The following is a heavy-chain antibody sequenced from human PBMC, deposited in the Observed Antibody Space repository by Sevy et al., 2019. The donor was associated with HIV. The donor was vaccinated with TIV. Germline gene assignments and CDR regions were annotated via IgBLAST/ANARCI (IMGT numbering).Heavy chain of an antibody. D-gene: IGHD6-19*01. J-gene: IGHJ1*01. CDR1: GYTFTGYY. V-gene: IGHV1-2*04. Sequence: ASVKVSCKASGYTFTGYYIHWVRQAPGQGLEWMGWINPNSGGTNYAQKFQGWVTMTRDMSISTAYMELSRLKSDDTAVYYCACSVAGLEYFQHWGQGTLVTVSS. CDR2: INPNSGGT. CDR3: ACSVAGLEYFQH.